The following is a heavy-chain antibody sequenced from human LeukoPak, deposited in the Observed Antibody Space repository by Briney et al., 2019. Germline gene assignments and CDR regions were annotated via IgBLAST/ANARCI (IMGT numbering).Heavy chain of an antibody. Sequence: ASVTVSCTASGYTFTSHDINWVRQATGQGLEWMGWMSPNSGDTGYAQKFQGRVTMTSDSSISTAYMELSSLRSEDTAIYYCVRTPPNWGFDYWGQGTLVTVSS. CDR2: MSPNSGDT. CDR3: VRTPPNWGFDY. D-gene: IGHD7-27*01. V-gene: IGHV1-8*01. CDR1: GYTFTSHD. J-gene: IGHJ4*02.